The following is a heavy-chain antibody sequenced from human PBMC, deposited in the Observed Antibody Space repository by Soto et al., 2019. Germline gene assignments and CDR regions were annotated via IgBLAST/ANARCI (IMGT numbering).Heavy chain of an antibody. V-gene: IGHV2-5*02. CDR3: AHGSGWLFDY. D-gene: IGHD6-19*01. Sequence: QITLKESGPTLVKPTQTLTLTCTFSGFSLTTSGVGVGWIRQPPGKALEWLAPLYWDDDNQYTPSLRNRLTLTKDTSKNQVVLTMTYTDPVDTATYSCAHGSGWLFDYWGQGTLVTVSS. CDR1: GFSLTTSGVG. J-gene: IGHJ4*02. CDR2: LYWDDDN.